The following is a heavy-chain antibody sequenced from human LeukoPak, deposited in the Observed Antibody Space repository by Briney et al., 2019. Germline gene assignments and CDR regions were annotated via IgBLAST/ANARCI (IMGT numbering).Heavy chain of an antibody. CDR2: ISYDGSNK. CDR3: AKSSDHYYYYGMDV. V-gene: IGHV3-30*18. Sequence: GGSLRLSCAASGFTFSSYGMHWVRQAPGKGLEWVAVISYDGSNKYYADSVKGRFTISRDNSKNTLYLQMNSLRAEDTAVYYCAKSSDHYYYYGMDVWGQGTTVTVSS. CDR1: GFTFSSYG. J-gene: IGHJ6*02. D-gene: IGHD3-10*01.